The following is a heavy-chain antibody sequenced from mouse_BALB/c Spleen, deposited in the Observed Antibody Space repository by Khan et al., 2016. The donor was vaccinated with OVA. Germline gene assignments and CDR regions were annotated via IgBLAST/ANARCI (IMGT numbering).Heavy chain of an antibody. CDR1: GFTFSSYG. Sequence: EVELVESGGDLVKPGGSLKLSCAASGFTFSSYGMSWVRQTPDKRLEWVAIISTSGRYTYYQDSVKGRFTISRDTAKNTLYLQMSSLKSEATAMYYCARCLYCSSYDYYALDDWGQGTSVTVSS. D-gene: IGHD1-1*01. V-gene: IGHV5-6*01. CDR3: ARCLYCSSYDYYALDD. CDR2: ISTSGRYT. J-gene: IGHJ4*01.